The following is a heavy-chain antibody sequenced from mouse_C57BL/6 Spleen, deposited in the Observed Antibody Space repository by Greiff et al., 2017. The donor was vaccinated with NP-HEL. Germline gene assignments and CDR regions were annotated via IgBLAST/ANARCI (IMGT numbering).Heavy chain of an antibody. Sequence: QVQLQQPGAELVRPGSSVKLSCKASGYTFTSYWMHWVKQRPIQGLEWIGNIDPSDSETHYNQKFKDKATLTVDKSSSTAYMQLSSLTSEDSAVYYCARWTPGDYAMDYWGQGTSVTVSS. J-gene: IGHJ4*01. CDR3: ARWTPGDYAMDY. CDR2: IDPSDSET. CDR1: GYTFTSYW. V-gene: IGHV1-52*01.